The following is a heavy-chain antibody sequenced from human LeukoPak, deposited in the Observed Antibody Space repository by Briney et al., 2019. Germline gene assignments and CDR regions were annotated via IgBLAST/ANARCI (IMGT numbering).Heavy chain of an antibody. CDR3: AKLGGQEVYNYYVGV. CDR2: IIDSGDIT. D-gene: IGHD3-16*01. J-gene: IGHJ6*03. V-gene: IGHV3-23*01. Sequence: QAGGSPRLSCEASGFTFSSYAMSWVRQAPGKGLEWVSGIIDSGDITYYANSVKGRFTISRDNSKNTLYLQMNSLRAEDTAVYCAKLGGQEVYNYYVGVWGKGTTVAVSS. CDR1: GFTFSSYA.